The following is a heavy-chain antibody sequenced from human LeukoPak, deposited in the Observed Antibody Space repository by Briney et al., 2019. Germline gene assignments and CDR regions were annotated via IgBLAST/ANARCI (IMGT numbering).Heavy chain of an antibody. CDR1: GYTFTSYG. J-gene: IGHJ3*02. CDR3: ASSGITGTTLGDAFDI. D-gene: IGHD1-7*01. Sequence: ASVKVSCKASGYTFTSYGISWVRQAPGQGLEWMGWISAYNGNTNYAQKLQGRVTMTTDTSTSTAYMELRSLRSEDTAVYYCASSGITGTTLGDAFDIWGQGTMVTVSS. V-gene: IGHV1-18*01. CDR2: ISAYNGNT.